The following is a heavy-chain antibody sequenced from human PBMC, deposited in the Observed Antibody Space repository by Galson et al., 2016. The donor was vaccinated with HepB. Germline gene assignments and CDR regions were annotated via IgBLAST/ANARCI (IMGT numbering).Heavy chain of an antibody. CDR1: GFSLSTSGMC. CDR3: ARILLNYDILTGYPYYYYGMDV. D-gene: IGHD3-9*01. J-gene: IGHJ6*02. CDR2: IDWDDDK. V-gene: IGHV2-70*01. Sequence: PALVKPTQTLTLTCTFSGFSLSTSGMCVSWIRQPPGKALEWLALIDWDDDKYYNTSLKTRLTISKDTSKNQVVLTMTNMDPVDTATYYCARILLNYDILTGYPYYYYGMDVWGQGTTVTVSS.